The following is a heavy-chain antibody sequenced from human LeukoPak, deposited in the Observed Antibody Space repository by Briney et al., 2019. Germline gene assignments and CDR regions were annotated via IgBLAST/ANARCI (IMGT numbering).Heavy chain of an antibody. J-gene: IGHJ4*02. D-gene: IGHD6-13*01. CDR1: GFTFSSYW. V-gene: IGHV3-74*01. Sequence: PGGSLRLSCAASGFTFSSYWMHWVRQAPGKGRVWVTRIHSDGSSTSCADSVRGRFTMSRDNDKNAMYLQMNSLRADDTAVYYCARGWITAGAYYDYWGQGTLVTVSS. CDR3: ARGWITAGAYYDY. CDR2: IHSDGSST.